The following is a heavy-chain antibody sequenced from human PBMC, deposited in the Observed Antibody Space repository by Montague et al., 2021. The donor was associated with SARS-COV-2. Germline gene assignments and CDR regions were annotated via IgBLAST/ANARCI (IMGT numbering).Heavy chain of an antibody. V-gene: IGHV4-59*08. J-gene: IGHJ4*02. CDR3: ARQSGRLWGIAVAGVFDY. CDR1: GGSISSYY. D-gene: IGHD6-19*01. CDR2: IYYSGST. Sequence: SETLSLTCTVSGGSISSYYCSWIRQPPGKGLEWIGYIYYSGSTNXNPSLKGRVTISVDTSKNQFSLKLSSVTAADTAVYYCARQSGRLWGIAVAGVFDYWGQGTLVTVSS.